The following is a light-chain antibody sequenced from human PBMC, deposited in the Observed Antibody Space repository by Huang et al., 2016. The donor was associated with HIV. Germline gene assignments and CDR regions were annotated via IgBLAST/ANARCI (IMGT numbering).Light chain of an antibody. CDR1: QSLAHSNGYNF. Sequence: DIVMTQSPLSLPVTPGEPASISCRSSQSLAHSNGYNFLDWYLQKPGQSPQLLLDMASMRASGAPDRFSGSGSGTDFTLKISRVEAEDVGVYYCMQALQTPTFGQGTKVEIK. V-gene: IGKV2-28*01. CDR3: MQALQTPT. CDR2: MAS. J-gene: IGKJ1*01.